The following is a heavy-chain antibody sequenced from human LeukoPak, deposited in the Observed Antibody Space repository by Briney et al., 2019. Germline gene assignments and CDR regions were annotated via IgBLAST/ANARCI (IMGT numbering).Heavy chain of an antibody. CDR2: IGTAGNT. D-gene: IGHD6-19*01. CDR3: ARSKSYSSGWTDFDW. CDR1: GFTFSSHD. J-gene: IGHJ4*02. Sequence: PGGSLRLSCAASGFTFSSHDMHWVRQPTGIGLEWVSVIGTAGNTYYADSVKGRFTISRENARNSLLLQMDNLRAEDTAVYYCARSKSYSSGWTDFDWWGQGTLVTVSS. V-gene: IGHV3-13*01.